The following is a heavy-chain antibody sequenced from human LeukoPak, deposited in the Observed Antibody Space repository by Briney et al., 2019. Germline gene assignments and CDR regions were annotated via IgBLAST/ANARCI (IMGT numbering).Heavy chain of an antibody. CDR1: GFTFSSYA. CDR2: ISGSGGSA. D-gene: IGHD6-19*01. CDR3: ARVSGSGRYRD. V-gene: IGHV3-23*01. Sequence: GGSLRLSCAASGFTFSSYAMSWVRQAPGKGLEWVSAISGSGGSAYYADSVKGRFTISRDDSKNTLYLQMNSLRAEDTAVYYCARVSGSGRYRDWGQGTLVTVSS. J-gene: IGHJ4*02.